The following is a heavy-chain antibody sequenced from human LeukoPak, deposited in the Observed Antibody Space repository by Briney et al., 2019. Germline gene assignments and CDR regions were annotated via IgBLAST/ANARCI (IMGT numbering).Heavy chain of an antibody. V-gene: IGHV4-30-2*01. Sequence: SQTLSLTCAVSGGSISSGGYSWSWIRQPPGKGLEWIGYIYHSGSTYYNPSLKSRVTISVDRSKNQFSLKLSSVTAADTVVYYCARKGYSGTHGWFDPWGQGTLVTVSS. CDR2: IYHSGST. CDR3: ARKGYSGTHGWFDP. D-gene: IGHD3-22*01. CDR1: GGSISSGGYS. J-gene: IGHJ5*02.